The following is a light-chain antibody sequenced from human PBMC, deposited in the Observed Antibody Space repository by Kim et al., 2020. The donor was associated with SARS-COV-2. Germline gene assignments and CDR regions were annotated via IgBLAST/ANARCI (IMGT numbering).Light chain of an antibody. Sequence: GDRVIITCRASQGIRSHLAWYQQKPGKAPNLLIYAASTLQSGVPSRFSGSGSGTDFTLTISSLQPEDFATYYCQQLDTYPRTFGQGTKVDIK. V-gene: IGKV1-9*01. J-gene: IGKJ1*01. CDR2: AAS. CDR1: QGIRSH. CDR3: QQLDTYPRT.